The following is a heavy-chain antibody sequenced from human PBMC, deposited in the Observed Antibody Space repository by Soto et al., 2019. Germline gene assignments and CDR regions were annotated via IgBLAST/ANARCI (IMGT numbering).Heavy chain of an antibody. CDR1: GGSFSGYY. J-gene: IGHJ4*02. CDR2: INHSGST. CDR3: ARGLHQLHPGGY. D-gene: IGHD2-2*01. Sequence: SETLSLTCAVYGGSFSGYYWSWIRQPPGKGLEWIGEINHSGSTNYNPSLKSRVTISVDTSKNQFSLKLSSVTAADTAVYYCARGLHQLHPGGYWGQGTLVTVSS. V-gene: IGHV4-34*01.